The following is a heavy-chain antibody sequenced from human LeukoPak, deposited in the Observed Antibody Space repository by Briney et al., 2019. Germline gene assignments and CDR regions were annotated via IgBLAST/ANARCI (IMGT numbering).Heavy chain of an antibody. CDR2: ISGSGDSDST. CDR3: AKADSSGWYESNWFDP. CDR1: GFTFSSYA. D-gene: IGHD6-19*01. V-gene: IGHV3-23*01. Sequence: GGSLRLSCAASGFTFSSYAMHWVRQAPGKGLEWVSGISGSGDSDSTYYADSVKGRFTISRDNSRNTLYLQMSSLRAEDTAVYYCAKADSSGWYESNWFDPWGQGTLVTISS. J-gene: IGHJ5*02.